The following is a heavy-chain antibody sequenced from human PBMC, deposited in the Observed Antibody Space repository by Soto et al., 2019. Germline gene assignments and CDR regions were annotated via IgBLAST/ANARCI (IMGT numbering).Heavy chain of an antibody. D-gene: IGHD2-21*01. Sequence: QVQLVQSGAEVQKPGSSVTVSCKASGGTFSSYAISWVRQAPGQGLEWMGGIIPIFGTANYAQKFQGRVTITADESTSTAYMELSSLRSEDTAVYYCAREGEDQHYYYYGMDVWGQGTTVTVSS. CDR3: AREGEDQHYYYYGMDV. V-gene: IGHV1-69*12. CDR1: GGTFSSYA. CDR2: IIPIFGTA. J-gene: IGHJ6*02.